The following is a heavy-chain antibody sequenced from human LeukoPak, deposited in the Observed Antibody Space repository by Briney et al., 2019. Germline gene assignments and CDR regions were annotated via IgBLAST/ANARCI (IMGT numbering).Heavy chain of an antibody. V-gene: IGHV3-48*04. D-gene: IGHD2-15*01. CDR1: GFPFSSYS. CDR3: ARDRGGSYSAIDY. CDR2: ISSSSITI. Sequence: GGPLRLSCAASGFPFSSYSLNWVRQAPGKGLEGVSFISSSSITIYYADSVKGRFTISRDNAEKSLYLQMNSLRAEDTAVYYCARDRGGSYSAIDYWGQGTLVTVSS. J-gene: IGHJ4*02.